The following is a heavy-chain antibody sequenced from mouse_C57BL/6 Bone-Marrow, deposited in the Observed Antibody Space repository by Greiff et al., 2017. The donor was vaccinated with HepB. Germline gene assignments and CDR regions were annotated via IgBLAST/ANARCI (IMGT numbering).Heavy chain of an antibody. J-gene: IGHJ4*01. D-gene: IGHD2-5*01. CDR1: GYTFTSYW. Sequence: QVQLQQPGAELVMPGASVKLSCKASGYTFTSYWMHWVKQRPGQGLEWIGEIDPSDSYTNYNQKFKGKSTLTVDKSSSTAYLQLSSLASVDSAVYYCAKKYPYSNYERYYYAMDYWGQGTSVAVSS. V-gene: IGHV1-69*01. CDR2: IDPSDSYT. CDR3: AKKYPYSNYERYYYAMDY.